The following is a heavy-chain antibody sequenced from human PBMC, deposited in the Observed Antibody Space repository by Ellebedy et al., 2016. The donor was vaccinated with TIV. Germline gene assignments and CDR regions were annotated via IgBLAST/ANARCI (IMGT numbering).Heavy chain of an antibody. J-gene: IGHJ4*02. V-gene: IGHV4-34*01. CDR2: FNLGGTT. CDR3: AKWTVGYCSSASCYTGDY. CDR1: GGSFNNYY. D-gene: IGHD2-2*02. Sequence: MPSETLSLTCAVYGGSFNNYYWSWIRQLPGKGLEWIGEFNLGGTTNYNPSLKSRVTISVDASKNQFSLKLNSVNAADTAVYYCAKWTVGYCSSASCYTGDYWGQGTLVTVSS.